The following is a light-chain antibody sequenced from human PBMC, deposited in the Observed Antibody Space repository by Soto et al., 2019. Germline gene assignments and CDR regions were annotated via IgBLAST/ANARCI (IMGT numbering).Light chain of an antibody. V-gene: IGKV3-20*01. CDR3: QQYGSSPPT. CDR1: QSVRNNY. CDR2: GAS. Sequence: EIVLTQSPVTLSLSPGERGTLSCRASQSVRNNYLAWYQQKPGQAPRLLIYGASSRATGIPDRFSGSGSGTDFTLTINRLEPEDFALYYCQQYGSSPPTFGQGTKV. J-gene: IGKJ1*01.